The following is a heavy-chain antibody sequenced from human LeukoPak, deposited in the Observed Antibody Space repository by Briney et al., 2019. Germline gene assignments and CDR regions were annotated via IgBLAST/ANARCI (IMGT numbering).Heavy chain of an antibody. D-gene: IGHD3-22*01. Sequence: SETLSLTCAVYGGSFSGYYWSWIRQPPGKGLEWIGEINHSGSTNYNPSLKSRVTISVDTSKNQFSLKLSSVTAADTAVYYCARGGYYYDSSGWGAFDIWGQGTMVTVSS. CDR2: INHSGST. J-gene: IGHJ3*02. CDR1: GGSFSGYY. CDR3: ARGGYYYDSSGWGAFDI. V-gene: IGHV4-34*01.